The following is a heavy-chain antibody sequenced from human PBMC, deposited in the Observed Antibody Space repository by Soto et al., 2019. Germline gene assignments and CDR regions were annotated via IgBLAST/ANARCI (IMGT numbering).Heavy chain of an antibody. CDR3: ATAGISMILVVDDY. CDR2: IYPGDSDT. V-gene: IGHV5-51*01. D-gene: IGHD3-22*01. CDR1: AYSFTSYW. J-gene: IGHJ4*02. Sequence: GESLKISCKGSAYSFTSYWIGWVRQMPGRGLEWMGIIYPGDSDTRYSPSVQGQVTISADNSKNTLYLQMNSLRAEDTAVYYCATAGISMILVVDDYWGQGTLVTVSS.